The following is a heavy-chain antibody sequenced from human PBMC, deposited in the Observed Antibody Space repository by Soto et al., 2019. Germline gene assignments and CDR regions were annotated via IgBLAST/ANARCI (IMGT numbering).Heavy chain of an antibody. D-gene: IGHD3-10*01. CDR1: GFTFSSYA. CDR2: ISGSGGST. Sequence: PGGSLRLSCAASGFTFSSYAMSWVRQAPGKGLEWVSAISGSGGSTYYADSVKGRFTISRDNSKNTLYLQINSLRAEDTAVYYCAKSPGAGYYFDYWGQGTLVTVSS. J-gene: IGHJ4*02. CDR3: AKSPGAGYYFDY. V-gene: IGHV3-23*01.